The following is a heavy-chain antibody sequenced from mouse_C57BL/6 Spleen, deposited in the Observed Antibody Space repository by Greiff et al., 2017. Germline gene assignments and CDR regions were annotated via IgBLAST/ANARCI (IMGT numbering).Heavy chain of an antibody. V-gene: IGHV5-9-1*02. CDR1: GFTFSSYA. J-gene: IGHJ1*03. CDR3: TRDPSWYFDV. Sequence: EVKVVESGEGLVKPGGSLKLSCAASGFTFSSYAMSWVRQTPEKRLEWVAYISSGGDYIYYADTVKGRFTISRDNARNTLYLQMSSLKSEDTAMYYCTRDPSWYFDVWGTGTTVTVSS. CDR2: ISSGGDYI.